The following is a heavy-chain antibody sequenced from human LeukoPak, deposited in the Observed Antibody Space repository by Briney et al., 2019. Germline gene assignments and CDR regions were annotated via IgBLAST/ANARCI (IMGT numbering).Heavy chain of an antibody. CDR1: GFTFSSYW. V-gene: IGHV3-48*01. Sequence: PGGSLRLSCAASGFTFSSYWMSWVRQAPGKGLEWVSYISSSSSTIYYADSVKGRFTISRDNAKNSLYLQMNSLRAEDTAVYYCAREWADPTNWGQGTLVTVSS. J-gene: IGHJ4*02. D-gene: IGHD6-19*01. CDR3: AREWADPTN. CDR2: ISSSSSTI.